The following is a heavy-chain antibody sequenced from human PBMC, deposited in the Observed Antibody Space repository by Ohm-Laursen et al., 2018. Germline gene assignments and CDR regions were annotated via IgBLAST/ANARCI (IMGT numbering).Heavy chain of an antibody. J-gene: IGHJ4*02. D-gene: IGHD2-21*02. CDR3: AKDVVVVTATAFDY. Sequence: SLRLSCAASGFTFSNYAMSWVRQAPGKGLEWVSAISYNSGSNTHYADSVKGRFTISRDNSKNTLYLQMNSLRAEDTAVYYCAKDVVVVTATAFDYWGQGTLVTVSS. V-gene: IGHV3-23*01. CDR2: ISYNSGSNT. CDR1: GFTFSNYA.